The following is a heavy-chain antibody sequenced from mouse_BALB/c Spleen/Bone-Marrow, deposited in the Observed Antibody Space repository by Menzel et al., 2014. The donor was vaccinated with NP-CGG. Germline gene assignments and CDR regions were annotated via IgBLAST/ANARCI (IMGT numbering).Heavy chain of an antibody. CDR1: GHSFTGYN. J-gene: IGHJ3*01. CDR3: TRSRAYFRDWCAY. Sequence: EVQLQQSGPELEKPGASVKISCKASGHSFTGYNMNWVKQSHGKSLEWIGNIDPYYGTTTFNQKFKDKATLTVDKSSSTAYMQLKSLTSEDSAVYYCTRSRAYFRDWCAYLGQGTMVTVSA. CDR2: IDPYYGTT. V-gene: IGHV1-39*01. D-gene: IGHD2-14*01.